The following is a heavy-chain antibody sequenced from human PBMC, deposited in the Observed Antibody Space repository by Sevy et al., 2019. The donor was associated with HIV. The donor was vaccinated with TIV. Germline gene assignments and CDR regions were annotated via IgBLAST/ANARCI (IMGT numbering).Heavy chain of an antibody. CDR1: GGSISSGDYC. V-gene: IGHV4-30-4*02. CDR3: ATDFRRHEGHGFDP. Sequence: SDTLSLTCTVSGGSISSGDYCWSWIRQPPGKGLEWIGYIYDSGSTYYNPSLRSRATISVNTSKNQFSLKLSSVTAADAAVYYCATDFRRHEGHGFDPWGQGTLVTVSS. CDR2: IYDSGST. J-gene: IGHJ5*02.